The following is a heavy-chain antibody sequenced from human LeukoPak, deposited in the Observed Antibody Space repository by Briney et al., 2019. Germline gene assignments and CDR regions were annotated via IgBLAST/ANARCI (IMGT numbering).Heavy chain of an antibody. J-gene: IGHJ4*02. V-gene: IGHV5-51*01. CDR2: IYPGDSDT. D-gene: IGHD3-9*01. CDR1: GYSFTSYW. Sequence: GESLKISCKGSGYSFTSYWIGCVRQMPGKGLEWMGIIYPGDSDTRYSPSFQGQVTISADKSISTAYLQWSSLKASDTAMYYCARHLPDYDILTGYYYYFDYWGQGTLVTVSS. CDR3: ARHLPDYDILTGYYYYFDY.